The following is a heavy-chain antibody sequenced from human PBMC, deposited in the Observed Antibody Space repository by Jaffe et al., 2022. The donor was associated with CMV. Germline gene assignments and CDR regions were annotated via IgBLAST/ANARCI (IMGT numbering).Heavy chain of an antibody. CDR3: VGAFEY. D-gene: IGHD3-10*01. CDR1: GVSVGNYF. J-gene: IGHJ4*02. V-gene: IGHV3-53*01. CDR2: IYSGGSA. Sequence: EVQLVESGGGLIQPGRSLRLSCAASGVSVGNYFFSWVRQAPGKGPEWVSVIYSGGSADYADSVKGRFTISRDSSKNMVYLQMNSLRAEDTALYYCVGAFEYWGQGTQVTVSS.